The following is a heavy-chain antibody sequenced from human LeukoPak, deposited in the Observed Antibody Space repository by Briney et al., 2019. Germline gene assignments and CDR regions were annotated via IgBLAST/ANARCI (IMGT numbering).Heavy chain of an antibody. CDR1: GGSISSSSYY. Sequence: SKTLSLTCTVSGGSISSSSYYWGWIRQPPGKGLEWIGSIYYSGSTYYNPSLKSRVTISVDTSKNQFSLKLSSVTAADTAVYYCARGHYGSGPNAFDIWGQGTMVTVSS. CDR3: ARGHYGSGPNAFDI. V-gene: IGHV4-39*07. D-gene: IGHD3-10*01. J-gene: IGHJ3*02. CDR2: IYYSGST.